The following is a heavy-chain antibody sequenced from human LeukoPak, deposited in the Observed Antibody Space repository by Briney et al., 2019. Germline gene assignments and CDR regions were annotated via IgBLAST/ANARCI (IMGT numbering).Heavy chain of an antibody. Sequence: GGSLRLSCAASGFTFSIYGMHWVRQAPGKGLEGVAVISYDGSNKYYADSVKGRVTISRDNSKNTLYLQMNSLRVDDTAVYYCAKVAGSSGWYSGGFDYWGQGTLVTVSS. CDR2: ISYDGSNK. D-gene: IGHD6-19*01. J-gene: IGHJ4*02. V-gene: IGHV3-30*18. CDR3: AKVAGSSGWYSGGFDY. CDR1: GFTFSIYG.